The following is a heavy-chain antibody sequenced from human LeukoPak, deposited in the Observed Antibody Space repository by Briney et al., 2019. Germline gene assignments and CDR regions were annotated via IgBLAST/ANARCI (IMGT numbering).Heavy chain of an antibody. D-gene: IGHD2-2*01. CDR1: GFSLSTSGMC. J-gene: IGHJ4*02. Sequence: ESGPTLVKPTQTLTLTCTFSGFSLSTSGMCVSWIRQPPGKALEWLARIDWDDDKYYSTSLKTRLTISKDTSKYQVVLTMTNMDPVDTGTYYCARVGYCGTSSWRFDYWGQGTLVTVSS. V-gene: IGHV2-70*11. CDR3: ARVGYCGTSSWRFDY. CDR2: IDWDDDK.